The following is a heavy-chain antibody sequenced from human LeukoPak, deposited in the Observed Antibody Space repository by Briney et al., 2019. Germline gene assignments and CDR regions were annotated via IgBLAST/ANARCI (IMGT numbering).Heavy chain of an antibody. D-gene: IGHD2-15*01. V-gene: IGHV1-2*02. J-gene: IGHJ6*02. CDR3: ARDNEAGYCSGGSCYSRYYYYGMDV. Sequence: ASVKVSCKASGYTFTGYYMHWVRQAPGQGLEWMGWINPNSGGTNYAQKFQGRVTMTRDTSISTAYMVLSRLRSDDTAVYYCARDNEAGYCSGGSCYSRYYYYGMDVWGQGTTVTVSS. CDR1: GYTFTGYY. CDR2: INPNSGGT.